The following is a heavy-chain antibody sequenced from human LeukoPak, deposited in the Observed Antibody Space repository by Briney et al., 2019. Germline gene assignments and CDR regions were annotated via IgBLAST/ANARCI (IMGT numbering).Heavy chain of an antibody. J-gene: IGHJ4*02. D-gene: IGHD2/OR15-2a*01. CDR1: GGSISSGGYY. CDR2: ISYSGIA. V-gene: IGHV4-31*03. Sequence: SETLSLTCTVSGGSISSGGYYWSWIRQHPGKGLEWIGCISYSGIAYYNPSLKIRVIVSVDTSSNQFSLDLSSVTAADTALYYCARVLYDYYFDFWGQGTLVTVSS. CDR3: ARVLYDYYFDF.